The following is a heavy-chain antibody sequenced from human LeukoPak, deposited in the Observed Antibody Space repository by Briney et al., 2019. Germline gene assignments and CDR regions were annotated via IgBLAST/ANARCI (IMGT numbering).Heavy chain of an antibody. CDR3: ARHGTISSESYFDY. CDR2: IHNSGRT. Sequence: SSETLSLTCSVSGGSVSSYYWSWIRQSPGKGLEWIGYIHNSGRTNYNPSLKSRVTGFVDTSKNQVSLRLSSVTAAVTAVYYCARHGTISSESYFDYWGQGALVTVSS. J-gene: IGHJ4*02. CDR1: GGSVSSYY. V-gene: IGHV4-59*08. D-gene: IGHD1-14*01.